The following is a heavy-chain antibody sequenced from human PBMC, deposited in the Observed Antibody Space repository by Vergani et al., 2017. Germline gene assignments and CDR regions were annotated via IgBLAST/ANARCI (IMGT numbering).Heavy chain of an antibody. CDR3: VKDIAASGNYWYFDL. CDR1: GFTFDDYP. J-gene: IGHJ2*01. CDR2: INWNSDSI. D-gene: IGHD6-13*01. V-gene: IGHV3-9*01. Sequence: EVQLVESGGGLVQPGRSLRLSCAASGFTFDDYPMHWVRQAPGKGLEWVSGINWNSDSIAYEDSVKGRFTISRDNAKNSLYLQMNSLRAEDTALYYCVKDIAASGNYWYFDLWVRGTLVTVSS.